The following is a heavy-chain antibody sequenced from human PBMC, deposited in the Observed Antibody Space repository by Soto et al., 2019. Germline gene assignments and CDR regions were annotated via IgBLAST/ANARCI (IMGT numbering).Heavy chain of an antibody. CDR2: ISAYNGNT. Sequence: QVQLVQSGAEVKKPGALVKVSCKASGYTFTSYGISWVRQAPGQGLEWMGWISAYNGNTNYAQKLQGRVTMTTDTSTSTAYMELRSLRSDDTAVYYSARESITTVTTPIPLDVWGQGTPVTVSS. CDR1: GYTFTSYG. J-gene: IGHJ6*02. CDR3: ARESITTVTTPIPLDV. V-gene: IGHV1-18*01. D-gene: IGHD4-4*01.